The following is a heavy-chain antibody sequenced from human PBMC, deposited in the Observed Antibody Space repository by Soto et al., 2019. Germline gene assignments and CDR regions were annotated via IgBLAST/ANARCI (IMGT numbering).Heavy chain of an antibody. Sequence: QITLNESGPTVVSPTETLTLTCRFSGFSLTTSGVGVSWIRQCPGKAPEWVALIYWDDDKGYSAALKSRLTITKDTSKNQVLLTVSDLDPTDTATYYCAHRVLRTVFGLVTTTAIYFDVWGQGTPVAVSS. V-gene: IGHV2-5*02. CDR1: GFSLTTSGVG. CDR3: AHRVLRTVFGLVTTTAIYFDV. J-gene: IGHJ4*02. CDR2: IYWDDDK. D-gene: IGHD3-3*01.